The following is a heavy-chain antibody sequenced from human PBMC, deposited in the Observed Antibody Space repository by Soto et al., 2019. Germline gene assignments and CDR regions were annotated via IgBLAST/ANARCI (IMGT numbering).Heavy chain of an antibody. CDR1: GGTFSGFG. D-gene: IGHD5-12*01. Sequence: SVKVSCKSSGGTFSGFGISWVRQAPGQGLEWMGGIIPVFGRPNYVQRFRGRLTITADESTNTSYMELIDLTSEDTAVYYCAREASGYDFWGQGTQVTVSS. J-gene: IGHJ1*01. V-gene: IGHV1-69*13. CDR3: AREASGYDF. CDR2: IIPVFGRP.